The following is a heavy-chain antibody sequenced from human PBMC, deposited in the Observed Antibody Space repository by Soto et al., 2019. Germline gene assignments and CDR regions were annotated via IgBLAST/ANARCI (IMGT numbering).Heavy chain of an antibody. Sequence: PGGSLRLSCAASGFTFDDYAMHWVRQAPGKGLEWVSGISWNSGSIGYADSVKGRFTISRDNAKNSLYLQMNSLRAEDTALYYCAKVGIVGALIGWFDPWGQGTLVTVSS. D-gene: IGHD1-26*01. CDR2: ISWNSGSI. CDR3: AKVGIVGALIGWFDP. J-gene: IGHJ5*02. CDR1: GFTFDDYA. V-gene: IGHV3-9*01.